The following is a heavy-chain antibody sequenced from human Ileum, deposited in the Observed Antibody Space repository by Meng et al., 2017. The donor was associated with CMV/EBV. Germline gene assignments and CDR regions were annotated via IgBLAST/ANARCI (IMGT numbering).Heavy chain of an antibody. Sequence: GESLKISCAASGFTFSNYWMHWVRQVPGKGLVWVSRINSDGSTTTYADSVKGRFTISRDNAKNTLYLQMNSLRAGDTAVYYCARASSTSGYTWGQGTLVTSPQ. V-gene: IGHV3-74*01. D-gene: IGHD2-2*02. CDR2: INSDGSTT. J-gene: IGHJ4*02. CDR3: ARASSTSGYT. CDR1: GFTFSNYW.